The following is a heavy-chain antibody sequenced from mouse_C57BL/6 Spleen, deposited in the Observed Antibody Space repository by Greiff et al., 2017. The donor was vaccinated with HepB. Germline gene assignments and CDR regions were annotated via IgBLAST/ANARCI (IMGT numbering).Heavy chain of an antibody. Sequence: QVQLQQSGAELAKPGASVKLSCKASGYTFTSYWMHWVKQRPGQGLEWIGYINPSSGYTKYNQKFKDKATLTADKSSSTAYMQLRSLTCEDYAVYYCETITTVVEYYFDYWGQGTTLTVSS. J-gene: IGHJ2*01. D-gene: IGHD1-1*01. CDR2: INPSSGYT. CDR3: ETITTVVEYYFDY. V-gene: IGHV1-7*01. CDR1: GYTFTSYW.